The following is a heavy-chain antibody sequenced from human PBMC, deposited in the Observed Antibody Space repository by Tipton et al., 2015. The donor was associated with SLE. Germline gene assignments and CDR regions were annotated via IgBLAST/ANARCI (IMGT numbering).Heavy chain of an antibody. D-gene: IGHD3-3*01. CDR2: IFYSGSS. V-gene: IGHV4-59*12. Sequence: TLSLTCTVSGGSISSYFWSWIRQPPGKGLEWIGYIFYSGSSNYNPSLKSRATISVDTSKNQFSLKLSSVTAADTAVYYCARFVFWSPIGDRWGQGTLVTVSS. J-gene: IGHJ4*02. CDR1: GGSISSYF. CDR3: ARFVFWSPIGDR.